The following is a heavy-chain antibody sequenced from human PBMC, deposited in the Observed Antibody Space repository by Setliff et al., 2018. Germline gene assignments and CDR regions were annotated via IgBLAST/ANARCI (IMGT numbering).Heavy chain of an antibody. CDR1: GFTFDDYA. CDR2: ISGNSGSL. Sequence: PGGSLRLSCAASGFTFDDYAIHWVRQAPGKGLEWVSGISGNSGSLGYADSVKGRFTVSRDNAKNSLYLQMNSLRAEDTAVYYCAKFRQQLTWGYYYYGMDVWGQGTTVTVSS. CDR3: AKFRQQLTWGYYYYGMDV. D-gene: IGHD6-13*01. J-gene: IGHJ6*02. V-gene: IGHV3-9*01.